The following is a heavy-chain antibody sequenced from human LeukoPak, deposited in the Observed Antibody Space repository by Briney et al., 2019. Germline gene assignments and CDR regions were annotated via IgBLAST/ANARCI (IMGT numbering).Heavy chain of an antibody. V-gene: IGHV3-66*04. Sequence: SGGSLRLSCAVSGFTVSSNYMSWVRQAPGKGLEWVSIIYSGGNTYYADSVKGRFTISRDNSKNTLYLQMNSLRAEDTAVYYCARRGYGDYAPFDYWGQGTLVTVSS. CDR1: GFTVSSNY. CDR2: IYSGGNT. D-gene: IGHD4-17*01. CDR3: ARRGYGDYAPFDY. J-gene: IGHJ4*02.